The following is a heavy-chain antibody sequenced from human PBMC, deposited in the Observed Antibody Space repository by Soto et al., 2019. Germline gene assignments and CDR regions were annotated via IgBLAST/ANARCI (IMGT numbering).Heavy chain of an antibody. J-gene: IGHJ6*03. CDR1: GFTFSSYV. CDR3: AKDQGYYYYIDV. V-gene: IGHV3-23*01. CDR2: ISGRGGGT. Sequence: GGSLRLSCAASGFTFSSYVMSWVRQAPGKGLEWVSTISGRGGGTYYGDSVKGRFTISRDISKNMLYLQMNSLRAEDTAVYYCAKDQGYYYYIDVWGQGTMVTVSS.